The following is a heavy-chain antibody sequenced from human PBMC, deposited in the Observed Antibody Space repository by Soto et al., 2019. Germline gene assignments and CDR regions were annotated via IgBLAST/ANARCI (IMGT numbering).Heavy chain of an antibody. CDR1: EFTFSSYG. Sequence: PGGSLRLSCAVSEFTFSSYGMHWVRQAPGKGLEWVSVISYDGTNIYYADSVKGRFTISRDNSKNTLYLQMNSLRTEDTAVYYCAKDQDIVAMTRPGYYYYGMDVWGQGTTVTV. V-gene: IGHV3-30*18. CDR2: ISYDGTNI. CDR3: AKDQDIVAMTRPGYYYYGMDV. D-gene: IGHD5-12*01. J-gene: IGHJ6*02.